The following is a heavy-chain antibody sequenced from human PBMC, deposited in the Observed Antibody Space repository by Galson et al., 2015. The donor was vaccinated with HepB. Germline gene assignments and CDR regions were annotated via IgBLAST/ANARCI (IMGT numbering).Heavy chain of an antibody. J-gene: IGHJ4*02. Sequence: LSLTCAVYGGSFSGYYWSWIRQPPGKGLEWIGEINHSGSTNYNPSLKSRVTISVDTSKNQFSLKLSSVTAADTAVYYCARLLAVAGEDYWGQGTLVTVSS. CDR2: INHSGST. D-gene: IGHD6-19*01. CDR3: ARLLAVAGEDY. V-gene: IGHV4-34*01. CDR1: GGSFSGYY.